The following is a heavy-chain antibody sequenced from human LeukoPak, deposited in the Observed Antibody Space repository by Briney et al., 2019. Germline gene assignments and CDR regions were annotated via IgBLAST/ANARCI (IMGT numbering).Heavy chain of an antibody. D-gene: IGHD3-10*01. J-gene: IGHJ6*03. Sequence: PGGSLRLSCAASGFTFSNYGIHWVRQAPGKGLEWLSYISLSADFTYYRDSVKGRFTISRDNSRDTLYLQMNSLRAEDTAVYYCAKDYGSGIPYYYYMDVWGKGTTVTISS. CDR2: ISLSADFT. V-gene: IGHV3-48*01. CDR1: GFTFSNYG. CDR3: AKDYGSGIPYYYYMDV.